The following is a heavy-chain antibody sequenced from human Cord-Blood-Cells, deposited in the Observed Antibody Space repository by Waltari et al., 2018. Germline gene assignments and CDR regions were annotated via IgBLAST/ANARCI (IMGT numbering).Heavy chain of an antibody. Sequence: QVQLVESGGGVVQPGRSLRLLCAASGFTFRSHGLPWGRQAPGKGREWVAVIWYDGSNKYYADSVKGRFTISRDNSKNTLYLQMNSLRAEDTAVYYCARDSSGYLATDYWGQGTLVTVSS. CDR3: ARDSSGYLATDY. V-gene: IGHV3-33*01. D-gene: IGHD3-22*01. CDR1: GFTFRSHG. CDR2: IWYDGSNK. J-gene: IGHJ4*02.